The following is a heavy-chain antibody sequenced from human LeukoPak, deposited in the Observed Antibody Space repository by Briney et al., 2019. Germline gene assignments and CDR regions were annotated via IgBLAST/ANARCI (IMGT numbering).Heavy chain of an antibody. CDR2: IKSKTDGGTT. D-gene: IGHD2-2*02. CDR1: GFTFSNAW. J-gene: IGHJ3*02. V-gene: IGHV3-15*01. Sequence: GGSLRLSCAASGFTFSNAWMSWVRQAPGKGLEWVGRIKSKTDGGTTDYAAPVKGRFTISRDDSKNTLYLQMNSLKTEDTAVYYCTTDRGGCSSTSCYRSDAFDIWGQGTMVTVSS. CDR3: TTDRGGCSSTSCYRSDAFDI.